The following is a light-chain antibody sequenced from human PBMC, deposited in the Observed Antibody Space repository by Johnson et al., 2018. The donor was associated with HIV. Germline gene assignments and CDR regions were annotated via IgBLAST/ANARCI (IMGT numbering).Light chain of an antibody. Sequence: QPVLTQPPSVSAAPGQKVTISCSGSSSNIGNNYVSWYQQLPGTAPKLLIYDNNRRPSGIPDRFSGSKSGPSATLGITGLQTGDEADYYCGTWDTSLSAGVFGPGTKVSVL. J-gene: IGLJ1*01. V-gene: IGLV1-51*01. CDR2: DNN. CDR1: SSNIGNNY. CDR3: GTWDTSLSAGV.